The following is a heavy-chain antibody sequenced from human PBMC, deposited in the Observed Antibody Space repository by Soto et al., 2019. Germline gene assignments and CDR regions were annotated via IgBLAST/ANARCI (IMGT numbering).Heavy chain of an antibody. V-gene: IGHV3-30*18. D-gene: IGHD3-22*01. CDR1: GFTCTDYG. J-gene: IGHJ4*02. CDR2: ISYDGSNK. Sequence: QVQLVESGGGVVQPGRSLRLSCADSGFTCTDYGMHWVRQAPGTGLEWVAVISYDGSNKNYADSVKGRFTISRDNSKNTLYLQMNRLRAEDTAVYYCAKDTYYHDSSGYSVFDYWGQGTLVTVSS. CDR3: AKDTYYHDSSGYSVFDY.